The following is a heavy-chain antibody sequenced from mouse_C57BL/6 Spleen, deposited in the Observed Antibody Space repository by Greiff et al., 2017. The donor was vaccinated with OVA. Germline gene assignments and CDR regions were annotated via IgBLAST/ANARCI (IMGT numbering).Heavy chain of an antibody. D-gene: IGHD1-1*01. CDR2: INPSTGGT. J-gene: IGHJ4*01. CDR1: GYSFTGYY. Sequence: VHVKQSGPELVKPGASVKISCKASGYSFTGYYMNWVKQSPEKSLEWIGEINPSTGGTTYNQKFKAKATLTVDKSSSTAYMQLKSLTSEDSAVYYCARSNYYGSRYAMDYWGQGTSVTVSS. V-gene: IGHV1-42*01. CDR3: ARSNYYGSRYAMDY.